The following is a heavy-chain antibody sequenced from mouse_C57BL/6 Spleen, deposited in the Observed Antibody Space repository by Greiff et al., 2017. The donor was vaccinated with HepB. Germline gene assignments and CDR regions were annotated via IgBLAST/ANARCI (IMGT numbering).Heavy chain of an antibody. CDR2: IHPSDSDT. Sequence: QVQLQQPGAELVKPGASVKVSCKASGYTFTSYWMHWVKQRPGQGLEWIGRIHPSDSDTNYNQKFKGKATLTVDKSSSTAYMQLSSLTSADSAVYYCAISPHHYGNYPRFWGQGTSVTVSS. J-gene: IGHJ4*01. V-gene: IGHV1-74*01. D-gene: IGHD2-1*01. CDR1: GYTFTSYW. CDR3: AISPHHYGNYPRF.